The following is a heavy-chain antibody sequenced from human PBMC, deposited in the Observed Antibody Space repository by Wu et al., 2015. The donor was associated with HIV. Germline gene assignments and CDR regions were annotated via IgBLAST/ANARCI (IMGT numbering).Heavy chain of an antibody. CDR2: IIPIFGTA. J-gene: IGHJ4*02. D-gene: IGHD3-16*01. V-gene: IGHV1-69*12. CDR3: ARSFAWGPFDY. CDR1: GDTLSRFA. Sequence: QVQLVQSGAEVKKPGSSVKVSCKASGDTLSRFAISWVRQAPGQGLEWMGGIIPIFGTANYAQKFQGRVTITADESTSTAYMELSSLRSEDTAVYYCARSFAWGPFDYWGQGTLVTVSS.